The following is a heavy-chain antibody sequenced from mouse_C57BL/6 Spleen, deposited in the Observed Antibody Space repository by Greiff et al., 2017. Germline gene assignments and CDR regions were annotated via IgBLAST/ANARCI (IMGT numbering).Heavy chain of an antibody. J-gene: IGHJ1*03. CDR3: ARHEDKANWDSRYFDV. Sequence: QVQLQQSGAELVKPGASVKLSCKASGYTFTEYTIHWVKQRSGQGLEWIGWFYPGSGSIKYNEKFKDKATLTADKSSSTVYMELSRLTSEDSAVYFWARHEDKANWDSRYFDVWGTGTTVTVSS. CDR1: GYTFTEYT. V-gene: IGHV1-62-2*01. D-gene: IGHD4-1*01. CDR2: FYPGSGSI.